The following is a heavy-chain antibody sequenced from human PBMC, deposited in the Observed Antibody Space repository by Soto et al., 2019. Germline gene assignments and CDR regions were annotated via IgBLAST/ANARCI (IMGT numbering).Heavy chain of an antibody. CDR3: AKDSGTAMVTSYYYYGMDV. J-gene: IGHJ6*02. Sequence: ESGGGVVQPGRSLRLSCAASGFTFSSYGMHWVRQAPGKGLEWVAVISNDGSKKYYADSEKGRFTISRDNSKNTLYLQMNSLRADDTAVYYCAKDSGTAMVTSYYYYGMDVWGQGTTVTVSS. D-gene: IGHD5-18*01. V-gene: IGHV3-30*18. CDR2: ISNDGSKK. CDR1: GFTFSSYG.